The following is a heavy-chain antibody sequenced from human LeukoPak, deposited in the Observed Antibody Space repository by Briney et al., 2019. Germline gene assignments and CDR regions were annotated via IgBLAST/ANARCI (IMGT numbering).Heavy chain of an antibody. Sequence: PGGSLRLSCAASGFTFSSYAMSWVRQAPGKGLEWVSAISGSGGSTYYADSVKGRFTISRDNSKNTLYLQMNSLKTEDTAVYYCTTIVDVLLWFGEYYYGMDVWGQGTTVTVSS. CDR3: TTIVDVLLWFGEYYYGMDV. D-gene: IGHD3-10*01. CDR2: ISGSGGST. CDR1: GFTFSSYA. J-gene: IGHJ6*02. V-gene: IGHV3-23*01.